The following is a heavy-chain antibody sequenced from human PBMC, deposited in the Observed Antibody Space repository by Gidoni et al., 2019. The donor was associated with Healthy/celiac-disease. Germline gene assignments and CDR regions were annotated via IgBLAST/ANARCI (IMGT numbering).Heavy chain of an antibody. D-gene: IGHD1-26*01. CDR2: ISGDGGST. J-gene: IGHJ4*02. CDR1: GVTFDVYA. Sequence: EVQLVESGGGVVQPGGSLRLSCSASGVTFDVYAMHWVRQAPGKGLEWVSRISGDGGSTYYADSVKGRFTISRDNSKNSLYLQMNSLRTEDTALYYCAKDLSGSHDYWGQGTLVTVSS. CDR3: AKDLSGSHDY. V-gene: IGHV3-43*02.